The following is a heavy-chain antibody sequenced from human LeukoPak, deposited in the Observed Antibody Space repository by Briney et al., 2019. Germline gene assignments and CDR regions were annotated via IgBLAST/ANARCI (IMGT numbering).Heavy chain of an antibody. CDR3: ARDLVAAGTFVY. CDR2: ISSSTRTI. Sequence: PGGSLRLSCATSGFTFSSYSMNWVRQAPGKGLEWVSYISSSTRTIYYADSVKGRFIISRDNAKNSLYLQMNSLRDEDTAVYYCARDLVAAGTFVYWGQGTLVTVSS. J-gene: IGHJ4*02. D-gene: IGHD2-15*01. V-gene: IGHV3-48*02. CDR1: GFTFSSYS.